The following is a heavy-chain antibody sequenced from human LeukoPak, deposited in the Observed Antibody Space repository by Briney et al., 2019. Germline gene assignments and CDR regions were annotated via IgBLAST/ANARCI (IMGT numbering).Heavy chain of an antibody. J-gene: IGHJ4*02. V-gene: IGHV4-59*08. D-gene: IGHD6-13*01. Sequence: SSETLSLTCTVSGGSISSYYWSWIRRPPGKGLEWIGYIYYSGSTNYNPSLKSRVAISVDTSKNQFSLKLSSVTAADTAVYYCARSHGIAAAAAYYFDYWGQGTLVTVSS. CDR2: IYYSGST. CDR1: GGSISSYY. CDR3: ARSHGIAAAAAYYFDY.